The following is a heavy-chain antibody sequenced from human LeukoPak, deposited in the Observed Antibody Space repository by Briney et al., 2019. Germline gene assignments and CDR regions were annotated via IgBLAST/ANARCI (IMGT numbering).Heavy chain of an antibody. CDR1: GFTFSSYD. J-gene: IGHJ4*02. D-gene: IGHD6-6*01. V-gene: IGHV3-21*01. Sequence: GGSLRLSCAASGFTFSSYDMNWVRQAPGKGLEWVSYIITSSSYMHYADSVKGRFTISRDNAKNSLYLQMNSLRAEDTAVYYCARAAYSSSPDYWGQGTLVTVSS. CDR2: IITSSSYM. CDR3: ARAAYSSSPDY.